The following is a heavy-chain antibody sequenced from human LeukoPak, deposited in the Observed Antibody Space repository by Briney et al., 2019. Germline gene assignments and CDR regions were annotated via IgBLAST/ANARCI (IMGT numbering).Heavy chain of an antibody. J-gene: IGHJ4*02. CDR3: ATPPLVGVTPFDY. CDR2: FDPEDGET. CDR1: GYTLTELS. V-gene: IGHV1-24*01. Sequence: ASVKVSCKVSGYTLTELSMHWVRQAPGKGLEWMGGFDPEDGETIYAQKFQGRVTMTGDTSTDTAYMELSSLRSEDTAVYYCATPPLVGVTPFDYWGQGTLVTVS. D-gene: IGHD1-26*01.